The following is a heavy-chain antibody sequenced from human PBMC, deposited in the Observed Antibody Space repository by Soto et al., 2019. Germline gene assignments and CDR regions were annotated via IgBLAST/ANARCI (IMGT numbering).Heavy chain of an antibody. Sequence: PGGSLRLSCAASGFTFSNYALNWVRHAPGKGLEWVSGISGGGGGTHYTESVKGRFTISRDNSKNTVFLQMNSLRAEDTAVYFCTKGSHYDILTAYHAFDFWGPGTLVTVSS. D-gene: IGHD3-9*01. V-gene: IGHV3-23*01. CDR3: TKGSHYDILTAYHAFDF. J-gene: IGHJ4*02. CDR2: ISGGGGGT. CDR1: GFTFSNYA.